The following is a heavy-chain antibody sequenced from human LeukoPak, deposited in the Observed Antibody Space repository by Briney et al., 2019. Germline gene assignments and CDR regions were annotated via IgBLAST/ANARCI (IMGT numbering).Heavy chain of an antibody. CDR2: ISYDGSDQ. Sequence: GGSLRLSCTTSGFTFSAYAIHWVRQTPGKGLEWVAVISYDGSDQYYTDFVKGRFILSRDNSNHTVYLQMNSLRPEDTAVYYCARSQYGGYYDMFDYWGQGSLVTVSS. CDR3: ARSQYGGYYDMFDY. D-gene: IGHD4-17*01. J-gene: IGHJ4*02. V-gene: IGHV3-30*04. CDR1: GFTFSAYA.